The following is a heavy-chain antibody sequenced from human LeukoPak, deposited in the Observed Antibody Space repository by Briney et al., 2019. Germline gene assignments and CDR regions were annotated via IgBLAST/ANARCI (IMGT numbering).Heavy chain of an antibody. CDR3: AKERASSSWKGMDV. V-gene: IGHV3-23*01. Sequence: RAGGSLRLSCAVSGFTFTSYAMSWVRQAPGKGLEWVSAISGSGGSTCYADSVKGRFTIARDNSKNTLYPQMNSLRGEDTAVYYCAKERASSSWKGMDVWGQGTTVTVSS. CDR1: GFTFTSYA. D-gene: IGHD6-13*01. J-gene: IGHJ6*02. CDR2: ISGSGGST.